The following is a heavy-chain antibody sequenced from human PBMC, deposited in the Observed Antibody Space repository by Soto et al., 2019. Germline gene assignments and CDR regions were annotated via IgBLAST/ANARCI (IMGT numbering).Heavy chain of an antibody. J-gene: IGHJ4*02. D-gene: IGHD2-21*02. CDR3: ARQVVTASSPIYYFDY. Sequence: ASVKVSCKASGYSFTSYEINWVRQATGQGPEWMGWMNPNSGDTGYSHKFQGRVTMTRNTSISTAYMQLSSLRSEDTAVYYCARQVVTASSPIYYFDYWGQGILVTVSS. CDR1: GYSFTSYE. CDR2: MNPNSGDT. V-gene: IGHV1-8*01.